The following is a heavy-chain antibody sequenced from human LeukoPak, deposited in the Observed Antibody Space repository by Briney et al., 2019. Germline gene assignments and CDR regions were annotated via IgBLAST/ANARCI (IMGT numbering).Heavy chain of an antibody. D-gene: IGHD3-22*01. J-gene: IGHJ4*02. V-gene: IGHV3-23*01. CDR3: AKDPLDDSSGYYRFDY. CDR1: GFTFSSYA. Sequence: GGSLRLSCAASGFTFSSYAMSWVRQAPGKGLEWVSAISGSGGSTYYADSVKGRLTISRDNSKNTLYLQMNSLRAEDTAVYYCAKDPLDDSSGYYRFDYWGQGTLVTVSS. CDR2: ISGSGGST.